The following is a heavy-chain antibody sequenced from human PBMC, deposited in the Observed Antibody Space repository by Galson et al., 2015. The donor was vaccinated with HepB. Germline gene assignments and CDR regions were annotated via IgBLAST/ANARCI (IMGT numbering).Heavy chain of an antibody. Sequence: SVKVSCKASGYTFSSYSITWVRQAPGQGLEWVGWISPHNRYTNYAQNFPGRVTMTTDPSTNTAYMELRSLRSDDTAIYYCARGAVVVAVGATENNWFDPWGRGTLVTVSS. V-gene: IGHV1-18*01. CDR3: ARGAVVVAVGATENNWFDP. CDR1: GYTFSSYS. CDR2: ISPHNRYT. D-gene: IGHD2-15*01. J-gene: IGHJ5*02.